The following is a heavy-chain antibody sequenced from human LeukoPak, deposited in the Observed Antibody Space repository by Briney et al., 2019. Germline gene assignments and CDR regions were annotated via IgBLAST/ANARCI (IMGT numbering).Heavy chain of an antibody. CDR2: ISGSGSTI. Sequence: GGSLRLSCAASGFTFSNYEMNWVRQAPGKGLEWVSYISGSGSTIYYADSVKGRFTISRDNAKDSLYLQMSSLRAEDTAVYYCARVRSGYSHENYFDYWGQGTLVTVSS. CDR3: ARVRSGYSHENYFDY. V-gene: IGHV3-48*03. J-gene: IGHJ4*02. D-gene: IGHD5-18*01. CDR1: GFTFSNYE.